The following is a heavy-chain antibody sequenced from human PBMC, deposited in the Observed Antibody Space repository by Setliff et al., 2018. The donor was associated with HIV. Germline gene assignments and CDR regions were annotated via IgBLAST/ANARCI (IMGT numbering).Heavy chain of an antibody. Sequence: WIRQPPGKGLEWVAAISVDGSGKYYADSVKGRFTISRDNSKNTLYLQMNSLRAEDTAVYYCAKGSSGWFYYFDYWGQGTLVTVSS. CDR2: ISVDGSGK. CDR3: AKGSSGWFYYFDY. V-gene: IGHV3-30*01. D-gene: IGHD6-19*01. J-gene: IGHJ4*02.